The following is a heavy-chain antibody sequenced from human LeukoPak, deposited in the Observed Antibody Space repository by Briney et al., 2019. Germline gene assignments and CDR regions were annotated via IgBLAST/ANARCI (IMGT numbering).Heavy chain of an antibody. CDR2: ISGSGGST. V-gene: IGHV3-23*01. CDR1: GFTFSSYA. D-gene: IGHD3-10*01. J-gene: IGHJ5*02. CDR3: AKGRDTMVRGVILTFDP. Sequence: GGSLRPSCAASGFTFSSYAMSWVRQAPGKGLEWVSAISGSGGSTYYADSVKGRFTISRDNSKNTPYLQMNSLRAEDTAVYYCAKGRDTMVRGVILTFDPWGQGTLVTVSS.